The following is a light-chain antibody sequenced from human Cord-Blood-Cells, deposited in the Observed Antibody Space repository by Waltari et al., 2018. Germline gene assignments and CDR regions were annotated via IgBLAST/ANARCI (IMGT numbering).Light chain of an antibody. V-gene: IGLV2-14*01. Sequence: QSALTQPASVSGSPGQSITISCTGTSSDVGGYNYVPRYQQHPGKAPKPIIYDVSKRPSGVSNRFSGSKSGNTASLTISGLQAEDEADYYCSSYTSRVVFGGGTKLTVL. CDR2: DVS. CDR1: SSDVGGYNY. J-gene: IGLJ2*01. CDR3: SSYTSRVV.